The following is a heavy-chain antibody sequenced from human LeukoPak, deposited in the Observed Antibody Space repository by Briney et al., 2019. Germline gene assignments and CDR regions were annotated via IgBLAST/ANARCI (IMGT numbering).Heavy chain of an antibody. CDR3: ARVRDGYNDAYDI. CDR1: GYTFTSYD. Sequence: ASVKVSCKASGYTFTSYDINWVRQATGQGLEWMGWMNPNSGITGYAQKFQGRVTISRNTSISTAYMELSSLRSEDTAVYYCARVRDGYNDAYDIWGQGTMVTVSS. V-gene: IGHV1-8*03. CDR2: MNPNSGIT. D-gene: IGHD5-24*01. J-gene: IGHJ3*02.